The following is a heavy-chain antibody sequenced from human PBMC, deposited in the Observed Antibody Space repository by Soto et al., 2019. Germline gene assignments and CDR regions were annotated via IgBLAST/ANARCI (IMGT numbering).Heavy chain of an antibody. CDR1: GLTFSSYW. J-gene: IGHJ4*02. D-gene: IGHD5-18*01. CDR3: ARDPYSADGFGYGSFDY. V-gene: IGHV3-7*03. Sequence: GGSLRLSCTATGLTFSSYWMTWVRQAPGRGLEWVANIKQDGSATHYVDSVKGRFTISRDNAKNSLYLQMHGLTADDTAVYYCARDPYSADGFGYGSFDYWGPGTLVTVSS. CDR2: IKQDGSAT.